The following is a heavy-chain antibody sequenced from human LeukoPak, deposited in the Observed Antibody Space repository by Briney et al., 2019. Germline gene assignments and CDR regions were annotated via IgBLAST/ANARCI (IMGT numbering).Heavy chain of an antibody. CDR3: ARGLRFLEWLLYVDY. D-gene: IGHD3-3*01. CDR2: ISGSGGST. J-gene: IGHJ4*02. CDR1: GFTFSSYA. V-gene: IGHV3-23*01. Sequence: GGSLRLSCAASGFTFSSYAMSWVRQAPGKGLEWVSAISGSGGSTYYADSVKGRFTISRDNSKNTLHLQMNSLRAEDTAVYYCARGLRFLEWLLYVDYWGQGTLVTVSS.